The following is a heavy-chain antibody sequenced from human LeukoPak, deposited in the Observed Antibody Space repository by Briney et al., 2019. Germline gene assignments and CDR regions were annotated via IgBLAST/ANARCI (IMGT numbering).Heavy chain of an antibody. D-gene: IGHD2-15*01. CDR1: GYTFTDSY. Sequence: ASVKVSCKASGYTFTDSYIHWVRQAPGEGLEWMGWINPNNGAAHYALRFQGRVTMTRDTSINTAYMELTRLISDDTAVYYCVRLVGATPSFDYWGQGTLVTVSS. CDR3: VRLVGATPSFDY. V-gene: IGHV1-2*02. J-gene: IGHJ4*02. CDR2: INPNNGAA.